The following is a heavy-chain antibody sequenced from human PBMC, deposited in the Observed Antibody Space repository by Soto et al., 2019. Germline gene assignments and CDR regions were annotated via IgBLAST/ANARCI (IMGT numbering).Heavy chain of an antibody. Sequence: ASVKVSCKASGYTFTGYYMHWVRQAPGQGLEWMGWINPNSGGTNYAQKFQGWVTMTRDTSISTAYMELSRLRSDDTAVYYCARDGELLSSHYFDYWGRGTLVTVSS. J-gene: IGHJ4*02. V-gene: IGHV1-2*04. CDR2: INPNSGGT. CDR1: GYTFTGYY. D-gene: IGHD2-2*01. CDR3: ARDGELLSSHYFDY.